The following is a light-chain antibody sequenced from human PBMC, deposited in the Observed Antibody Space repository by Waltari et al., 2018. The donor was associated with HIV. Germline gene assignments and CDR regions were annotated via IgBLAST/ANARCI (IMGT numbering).Light chain of an antibody. V-gene: IGLV2-14*03. CDR3: CAYTSSGPRYVL. CDR2: NVS. J-gene: IGLJ2*01. Sequence: QSALTQPASVSGSLGQSITISCTGTSGDVGGYNFVSWYQQHPGKAPKLIIYNVSSRPSGVSIRFSGSRSANTASLTISGLQAEDEADYFCCAYTSSGPRYVLFGGGTRVTVL. CDR1: SGDVGGYNF.